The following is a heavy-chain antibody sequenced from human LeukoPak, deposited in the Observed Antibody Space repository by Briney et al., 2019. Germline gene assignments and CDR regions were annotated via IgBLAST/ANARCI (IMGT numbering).Heavy chain of an antibody. CDR2: ISYDGSNK. CDR3: ASSGSGSYLEWVRGYYFDY. CDR1: GFTFSSYA. D-gene: IGHD3-10*01. V-gene: IGHV3-30-3*01. Sequence: GGSLRLSCAASGFTFSSYAMHWVRQAPGKGLEWVAVISYDGSNKYYADSVKGRFTISRDNSKNTLYLQMNSLRAEDTAVYYCASSGSGSYLEWVRGYYFDYWGQGTLVTVSS. J-gene: IGHJ4*02.